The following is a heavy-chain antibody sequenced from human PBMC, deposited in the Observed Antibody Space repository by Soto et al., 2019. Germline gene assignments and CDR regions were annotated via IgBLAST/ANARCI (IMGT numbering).Heavy chain of an antibody. CDR3: ARGVAAAAFDY. J-gene: IGHJ4*02. V-gene: IGHV3-48*03. D-gene: IGHD6-13*01. CDR2: ISGSGSTI. CDR1: GFTFSGYE. Sequence: PGGSLRLSCAASGFTFSGYEMNWVRQAPGKGLEWVSYISGSGSTIYYADSVKGRFTISRDNAKDSLYLQMNSLRAEDTAVYYCARGVAAAAFDYWGQGTLVTVSS.